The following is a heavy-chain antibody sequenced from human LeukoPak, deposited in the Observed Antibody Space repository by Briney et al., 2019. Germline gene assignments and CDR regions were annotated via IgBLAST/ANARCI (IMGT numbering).Heavy chain of an antibody. CDR1: GFTFSSYS. CDR2: ISSSSSTI. V-gene: IGHV3-48*04. CDR3: ARDRVWDQDDAFDI. J-gene: IGHJ3*02. D-gene: IGHD3-16*01. Sequence: GGSLRLSCAASGFTFSSYSMNWVRQAPGKGLEWVSYISSSSSTIYYADSVKGRFTISRDNAKNSLYLQMNSLRAEDTAVYYCARDRVWDQDDAFDIWGQGTMVTVSS.